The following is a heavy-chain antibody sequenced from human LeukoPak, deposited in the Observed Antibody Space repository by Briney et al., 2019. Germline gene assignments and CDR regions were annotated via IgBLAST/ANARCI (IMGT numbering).Heavy chain of an antibody. V-gene: IGHV4-39*01. CDR2: IYFTGNT. J-gene: IGHJ5*02. CDR1: GGSISSSGYY. Sequence: PSETLSLTCTVSGGSISSSGYYWGWIRQPPGKGLEWFGSIYFTGNTYYNPSPKSRVTLSVDTSKNQFSLKLTSVTAADTAVYYCARTLTRSCSGATCYFTWFDPWGQGALVTVSS. CDR3: ARTLTRSCSGATCYFTWFDP. D-gene: IGHD2-15*01.